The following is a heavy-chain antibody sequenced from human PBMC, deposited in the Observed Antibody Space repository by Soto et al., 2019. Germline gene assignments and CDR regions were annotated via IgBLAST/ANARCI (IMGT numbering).Heavy chain of an antibody. CDR1: GFTFSSYG. CDR2: ISYDGSNK. CDR3: AKSLGCTTMVRGVLDV. J-gene: IGHJ6*02. D-gene: IGHD3-10*01. V-gene: IGHV3-30*18. Sequence: GGSLRLSCAASGFTFSSYGMHWVRQAPGKGLEWVAVISYDGSNKYYADSVKGRFTISRDNSKNTLYLQMNSLRAEDTAVYYCAKSLGCTTMVRGVLDVWGQGTTVTVSS.